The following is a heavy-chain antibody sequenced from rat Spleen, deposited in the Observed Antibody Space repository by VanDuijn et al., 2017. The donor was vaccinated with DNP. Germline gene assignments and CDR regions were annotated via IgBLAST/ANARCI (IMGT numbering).Heavy chain of an antibody. J-gene: IGHJ2*01. D-gene: IGHD1-11*01. V-gene: IGHV3-1*01. Sequence: EVQLQESGPGLVKPSQSLSLTCSVTGSSITSNYWGWIRKFPGNKMEWIGHISQSGRATYNPSLKSRITITRDTSKNQFFLQLKSVINEDTAIYYCTCGPNYGAYSDLFDYWGQGVMVTVSS. CDR2: ISQSGRA. CDR3: TCGPNYGAYSDLFDY. CDR1: GSSITSNY.